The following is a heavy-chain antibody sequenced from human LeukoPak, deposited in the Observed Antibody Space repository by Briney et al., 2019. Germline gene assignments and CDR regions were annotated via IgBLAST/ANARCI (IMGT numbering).Heavy chain of an antibody. V-gene: IGHV4-39*01. CDR2: MTYGGNS. CDR1: GGSISSNNYF. Sequence: SETLSLTCTVSGGSISSNNYFWGWLRQPPGKGLEWIGTMTYGGNSYYNPSHMSRLTMSVDTSKSQLSLNLRSVTVADTAVYYCARLLGSSYYSFDSWGQGTLVTVSS. D-gene: IGHD3-22*01. CDR3: ARLLGSSYYSFDS. J-gene: IGHJ4*02.